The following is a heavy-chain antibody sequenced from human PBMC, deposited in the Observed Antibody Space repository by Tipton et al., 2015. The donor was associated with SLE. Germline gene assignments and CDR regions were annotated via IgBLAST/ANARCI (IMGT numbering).Heavy chain of an antibody. V-gene: IGHV4-34*01. J-gene: IGHJ6*02. D-gene: IGHD6-13*01. CDR3: AREGSSWYGGYYYYGMDV. Sequence: LRLSCAVYGGSFSGNYWSWIRQPPGKGLEWIGEINHSGSTNYNPSLKSRVTISVDTSKNQFSLKLSSVTAADTAVYYCAREGSSWYGGYYYYGMDVWGQGTTVTVSS. CDR2: INHSGST. CDR1: GGSFSGNY.